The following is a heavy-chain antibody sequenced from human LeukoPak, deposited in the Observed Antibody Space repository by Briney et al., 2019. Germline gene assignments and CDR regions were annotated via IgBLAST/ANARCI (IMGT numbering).Heavy chain of an antibody. Sequence: GGSLRLSCAASGFTFRSYWMSWVRQAPGKGLEWVANINQEGSEKYYVDSVKGRFTISRDNAKNSLYVQMNSLRAEDTAVYYCARGRSVDVWGKGTTVTVSS. V-gene: IGHV3-7*01. CDR2: INQEGSEK. D-gene: IGHD5-24*01. J-gene: IGHJ6*04. CDR3: ARGRSVDV. CDR1: GFTFRSYW.